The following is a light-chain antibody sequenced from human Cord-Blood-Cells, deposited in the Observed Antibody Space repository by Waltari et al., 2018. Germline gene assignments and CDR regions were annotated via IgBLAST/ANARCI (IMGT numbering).Light chain of an antibody. Sequence: DIQMTQSPSSLSASVGDRVTITCRASQSISSYLNWYQQKPGKAPKLLIYAASSLQSGVPSRFSGSGSGTDFTLTISSLQPEDFATYYCQQSYSTFGHATRLEI. CDR2: AAS. V-gene: IGKV1-39*01. J-gene: IGKJ5*01. CDR1: QSISSY. CDR3: QQSYST.